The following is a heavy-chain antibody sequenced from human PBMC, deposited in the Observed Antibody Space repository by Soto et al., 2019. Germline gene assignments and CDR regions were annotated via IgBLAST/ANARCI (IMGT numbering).Heavy chain of an antibody. CDR1: GFTFSSYG. D-gene: IGHD3-9*01. Sequence: ESGGGVVQPGRSLRLSCAASGFTFSSYGMHWVRQAPGKGLEWVAVIWYDGSNKYYADSVKGRFTISRDNSKNTLYLQMNSLRAEDTAVYYCAREATYYDILTGPGDWGQGTLVTVSS. CDR3: AREATYYDILTGPGD. CDR2: IWYDGSNK. V-gene: IGHV3-33*01. J-gene: IGHJ4*02.